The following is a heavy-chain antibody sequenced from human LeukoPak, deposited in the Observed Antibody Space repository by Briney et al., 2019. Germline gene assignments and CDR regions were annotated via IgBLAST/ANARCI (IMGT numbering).Heavy chain of an antibody. CDR2: ISYDGSNK. CDR1: GFTFSSYG. J-gene: IGHJ4*02. Sequence: PGGSLRLSCAASGFTFSSYGMSWVRQAPGKGLEWVAVISYDGSNKYYADSVKGRFTISRDNSKNTLYLQMNSLRAEDTAVYYCARDSGYSSSWYWFDYWGQGTLVTVSS. V-gene: IGHV3-30*03. D-gene: IGHD6-13*01. CDR3: ARDSGYSSSWYWFDY.